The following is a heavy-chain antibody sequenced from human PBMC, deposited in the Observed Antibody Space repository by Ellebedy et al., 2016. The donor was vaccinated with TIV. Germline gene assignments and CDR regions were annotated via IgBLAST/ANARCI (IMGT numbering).Heavy chain of an antibody. CDR3: ARDITAVAGTGDWFDP. D-gene: IGHD6-19*01. J-gene: IGHJ5*02. CDR1: GFTFTYYG. V-gene: IGHV3-33*01. CDR2: LWSDGNRK. Sequence: GESLKISCAASGFTFTYYGIHWVRQAPGKGLEWVAVLWSDGNRKNYADSLKGRFTVSRDDSKNTVYLHMNSLRAEDTAVYYCARDITAVAGTGDWFDPWGQGTLVTVSS.